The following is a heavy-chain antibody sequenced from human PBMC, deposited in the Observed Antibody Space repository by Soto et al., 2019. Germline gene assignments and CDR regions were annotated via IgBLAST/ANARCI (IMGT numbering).Heavy chain of an antibody. V-gene: IGHV1-46*01. D-gene: IGHD2-21*02. J-gene: IGHJ4*02. CDR3: ATHTGTYCGGDCYRFDY. CDR1: GYTFTSYY. CDR2: INPSGGST. Sequence: ASVKVSCKASGYTFTSYYMHLVRQAPGQGLEWMGIINPSGGSTSYAQKFQGRVTMTRDTSTSTVYMELSSLRSEDTAVYYCATHTGTYCGGDCYRFDYWGQGTLVTVSS.